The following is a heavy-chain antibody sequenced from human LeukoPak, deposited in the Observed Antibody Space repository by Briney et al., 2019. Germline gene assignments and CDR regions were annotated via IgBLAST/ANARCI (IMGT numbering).Heavy chain of an antibody. Sequence: ASMKVSCKASGYMFTAYYINWVRQSPGLGLEWLGWINPNSGGTNYAQKFQGRVTMTSDTSISTAYLELNSLRSDDTAVYFCARLNSGSLRGILYWGQGSLVAVSS. D-gene: IGHD2-15*01. J-gene: IGHJ4*02. V-gene: IGHV1-2*02. CDR1: GYMFTAYY. CDR3: ARLNSGSLRGILY. CDR2: INPNSGGT.